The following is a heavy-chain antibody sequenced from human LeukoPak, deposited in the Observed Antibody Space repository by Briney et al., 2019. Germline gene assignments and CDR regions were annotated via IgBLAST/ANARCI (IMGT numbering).Heavy chain of an antibody. CDR2: IYYSGST. Sequence: SEAPSLTCTVSGGSISSYYWSWIRQPPGKGLEWIGYIYYSGSTNYNPSLKSRVTISVDTSKNQFSLKLSSVTAADTAVYYCARDFPGSYYYGMDVWGQGTTVTVSS. J-gene: IGHJ6*02. D-gene: IGHD7-27*01. CDR3: ARDFPGSYYYGMDV. V-gene: IGHV4-59*01. CDR1: GGSISSYY.